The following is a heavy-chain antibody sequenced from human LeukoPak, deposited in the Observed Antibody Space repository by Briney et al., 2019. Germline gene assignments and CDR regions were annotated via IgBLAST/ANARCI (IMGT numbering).Heavy chain of an antibody. CDR1: GGSVSSGSYY. CDR2: IYYSGST. Sequence: PSETLSLTCTVSGGSVSSGSYYWSWIRQPPGKGLEWIGYIYYSGSTNYNPSLKSRVTISVDTSKNQFSLKLSSVTAADTAVYYCARAVVSYDILTSFDYWGQGTLVTVSS. D-gene: IGHD3-9*01. CDR3: ARAVVSYDILTSFDY. J-gene: IGHJ4*02. V-gene: IGHV4-61*01.